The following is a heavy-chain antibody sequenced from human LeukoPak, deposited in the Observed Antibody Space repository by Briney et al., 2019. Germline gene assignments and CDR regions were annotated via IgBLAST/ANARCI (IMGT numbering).Heavy chain of an antibody. CDR2: ISSRAGSI. J-gene: IGHJ4*02. D-gene: IGHD6-19*01. Sequence: GGSLRLSCAATGFTFSSYEMNWVRQVPGKGLEWVSSISSRAGSIYYADSVKGRFTISRDNAKNSLYLQMNSLRAEDTAVYYCARQTQSSGLEYWGQGTLVTVSS. CDR1: GFTFSSYE. V-gene: IGHV3-48*03. CDR3: ARQTQSSGLEY.